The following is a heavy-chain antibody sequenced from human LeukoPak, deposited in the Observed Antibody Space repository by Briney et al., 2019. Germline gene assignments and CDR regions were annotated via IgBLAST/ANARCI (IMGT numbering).Heavy chain of an antibody. CDR1: GGSISSYY. CDR2: IYTSGST. V-gene: IGHV4-4*07. J-gene: IGHJ4*02. Sequence: SETLSLTCTVSGGSISSYYWSWIRQPAGKGLEWIGRIYTSGSTKYNASLKSRVTMSVDTSKNQFSLKLSSVTAADTAMYYCARTALGGTSGYYLGVFDYWGQGTLVTVSS. CDR3: ARTALGGTSGYYLGVFDY. D-gene: IGHD3-22*01.